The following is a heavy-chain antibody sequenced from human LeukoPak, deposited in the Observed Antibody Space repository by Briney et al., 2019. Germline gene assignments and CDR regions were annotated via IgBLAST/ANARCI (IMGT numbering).Heavy chain of an antibody. D-gene: IGHD3-16*01. J-gene: IGHJ6*03. CDR1: GFTFDTYW. CDR2: IKEDGSDK. CDR3: ARGIWDYYSYYMDV. V-gene: IGHV3-7*03. Sequence: GGSLRLSCVASGFTFDTYWMTWVRQAPGKGLEWVANIKEDGSDKYYVDSVKGRFTISRDNDENSLFLHMNSLRPEDTALYYCARGIWDYYSYYMDVWGKGTTATISS.